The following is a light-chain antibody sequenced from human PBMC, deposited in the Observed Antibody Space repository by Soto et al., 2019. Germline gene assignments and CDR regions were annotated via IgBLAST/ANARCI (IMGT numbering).Light chain of an antibody. Sequence: EIVMTQSPDTLSVSPGERATLTCRAGQGVTTNFAWYQQKSGQSPRLLIYDVSIRATGVPARFSATGSETDFTLTISRLEPEDSAMYYCQQYGYSFWTFGQGTKVDI. CDR1: QGVTTN. J-gene: IGKJ1*01. V-gene: IGKV3-15*01. CDR2: DVS. CDR3: QQYGYSFWT.